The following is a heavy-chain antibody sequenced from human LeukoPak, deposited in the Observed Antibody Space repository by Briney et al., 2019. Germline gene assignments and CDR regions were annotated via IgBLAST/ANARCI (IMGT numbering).Heavy chain of an antibody. CDR2: INWNGGST. CDR1: GFTFDDYG. Sequence: GGSLRLSCAASGFTFDDYGMSWVRQAPGKGLEWVSGINWNGGSTGYADSVKGRFTISRDNAKNSLYLQMNSLRAEDTALYYCAREGYGDYPYPPHYYYYMDVWGKGTTVTVSS. V-gene: IGHV3-20*04. CDR3: AREGYGDYPYPPHYYYYMDV. J-gene: IGHJ6*03. D-gene: IGHD4-17*01.